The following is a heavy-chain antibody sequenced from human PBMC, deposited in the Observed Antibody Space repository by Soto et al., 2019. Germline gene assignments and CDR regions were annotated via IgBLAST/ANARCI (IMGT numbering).Heavy chain of an antibody. CDR2: IIPIFGTA. J-gene: IGHJ4*02. CDR3: ARDPSPIVGFDY. CDR1: GGTFSSYA. D-gene: IGHD1-26*01. Sequence: VASVKVSCKASGGTFSSYAISWVRQAPGQGLEWMGGIIPIFGTANYAQKFQGRVTITADESTSTAYMELSSLRSEDTAVYYCARDPSPIVGFDYWGQGTLVTVS. V-gene: IGHV1-69*13.